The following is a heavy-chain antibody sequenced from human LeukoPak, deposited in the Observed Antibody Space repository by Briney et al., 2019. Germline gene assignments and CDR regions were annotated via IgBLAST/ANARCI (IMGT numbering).Heavy chain of an antibody. CDR2: ISYSGDT. V-gene: IGHV4-59*08. CDR1: GGSISSYY. J-gene: IGHJ4*02. CDR3: ARHSGNFYSFNY. Sequence: SETLSLTCTVSGGSISSYYWSWIRQPPGKGLEWIGYISYSGDTSYNPSLKSRVIISIETSKNQLSLKLNSVTAADTAMFFCARHSGNFYSFNYWGQGTLVTVSS. D-gene: IGHD3-10*01.